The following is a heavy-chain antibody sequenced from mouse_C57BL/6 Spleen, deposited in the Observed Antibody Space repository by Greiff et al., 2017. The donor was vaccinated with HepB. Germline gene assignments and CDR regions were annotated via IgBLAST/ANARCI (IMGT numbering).Heavy chain of an antibody. J-gene: IGHJ1*03. CDR3: ARYGSSWYFDV. CDR2: IDPSDSYT. CDR1: GYTFTSYW. D-gene: IGHD1-1*01. V-gene: IGHV1-50*01. Sequence: QVQLQQPGAELVKPGASVKLSCKASGYTFTSYWMQWVKQRPGQGLEWIGEIDPSDSYTNYNQKFKGKATLTVETSSSTAYMQLSSLTSEDSAVYYCARYGSSWYFDVWGTGTTVTVSS.